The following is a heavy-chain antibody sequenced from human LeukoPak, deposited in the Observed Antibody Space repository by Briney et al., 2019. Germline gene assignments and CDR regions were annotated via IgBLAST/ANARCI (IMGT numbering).Heavy chain of an antibody. CDR1: GFTFSSYG. CDR3: ARVRAPAYGKDV. Sequence: GGSLRLSCAASGFTFSSYGMHWVRQAPGKGLEWVAVISYDGSNKYYADSVKGRFTISRDNSKNTLYLQMNSLRAEDTAVYYCARVRAPAYGKDVWGQGTTVTVSS. V-gene: IGHV3-30*03. CDR2: ISYDGSNK. J-gene: IGHJ6*02.